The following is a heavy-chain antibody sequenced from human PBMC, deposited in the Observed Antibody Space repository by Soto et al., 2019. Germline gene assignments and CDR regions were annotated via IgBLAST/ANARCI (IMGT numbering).Heavy chain of an antibody. CDR3: AKDLGSSPDFDY. Sequence: GSLRLSCAASGFTFSSYAMSWVRQAPGKGLEWVSAISGSGGSTYYADSVKGRFTISRDNSKNTLYLQMNSLRAEDTAVYYCAKDLGSSPDFDYRGQRTLVTVSS. V-gene: IGHV3-23*01. D-gene: IGHD6-6*01. J-gene: IGHJ4*02. CDR2: ISGSGGST. CDR1: GFTFSSYA.